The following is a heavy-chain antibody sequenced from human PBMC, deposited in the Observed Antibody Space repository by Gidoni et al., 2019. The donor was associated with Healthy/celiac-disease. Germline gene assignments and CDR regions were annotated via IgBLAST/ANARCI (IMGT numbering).Heavy chain of an antibody. D-gene: IGHD6-13*01. CDR3: ARGRIAAAQEDSCYFDY. CDR2: IIPIFGTA. J-gene: IGHJ4*02. CDR1: GGTFSSYA. Sequence: QVQLVQSGAEVKKPGSSVKVSCKASGGTFSSYAISWVRQAPGQGLEWMGGIIPIFGTANYAQKFQGRVTITADESTSTAYMELSSLRSEDTAVYYCARGRIAAAQEDSCYFDYWGQGTLVTVSS. V-gene: IGHV1-69*12.